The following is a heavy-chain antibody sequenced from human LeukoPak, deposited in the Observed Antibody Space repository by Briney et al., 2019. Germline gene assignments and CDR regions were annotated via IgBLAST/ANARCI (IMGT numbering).Heavy chain of an antibody. V-gene: IGHV1-2*02. CDR3: ARVYSSGSTYYYYYYGMDV. D-gene: IGHD3-10*01. Sequence: ASVKVSCKASGYTFTGYYMHWVRQAPGQGLEWMGWINPNSGGTNYAQKFQGRVTMTRDTSISTAYMELSRLRSDDTAVYYCARVYSSGSTYYYYYYGMDVWGQGTTVTVSS. J-gene: IGHJ6*02. CDR1: GYTFTGYY. CDR2: INPNSGGT.